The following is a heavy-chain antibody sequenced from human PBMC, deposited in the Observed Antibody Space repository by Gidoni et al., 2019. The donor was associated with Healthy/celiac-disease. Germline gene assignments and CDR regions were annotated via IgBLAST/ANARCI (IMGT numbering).Heavy chain of an antibody. J-gene: IGHJ3*02. Sequence: QVQLQQWGAGLLKPSETLSLTCAVYGGSFSGYYWSWIRQPPGKGLEWIGEINHSGSTNYNPSLKSRVTISVDTSKNQFSLKLSSVTAADTAVYYCARAHRPLIAAAGETAFDIWGQGTMVTVSS. CDR1: GGSFSGYY. V-gene: IGHV4-34*01. CDR3: ARAHRPLIAAAGETAFDI. CDR2: INHSGST. D-gene: IGHD6-13*01.